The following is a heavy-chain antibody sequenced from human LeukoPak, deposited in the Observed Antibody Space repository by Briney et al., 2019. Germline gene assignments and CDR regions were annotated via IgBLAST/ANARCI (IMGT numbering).Heavy chain of an antibody. CDR1: GFTFSSYA. J-gene: IGHJ3*02. D-gene: IGHD3-10*01. Sequence: GGSLRLSCAASGFTFSSYAMHWVRQAPGKGLEWVAVISYDGSNKYYADSVKGRFTVSRDNSKNTLYLQMNSLRAEDTAVYYCARGRFGELSVATFDIWGQGTMVTVSS. CDR2: ISYDGSNK. V-gene: IGHV3-30-3*01. CDR3: ARGRFGELSVATFDI.